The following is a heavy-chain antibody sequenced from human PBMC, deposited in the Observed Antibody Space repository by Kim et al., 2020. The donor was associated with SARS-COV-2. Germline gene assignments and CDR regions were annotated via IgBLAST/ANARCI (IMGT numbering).Heavy chain of an antibody. CDR3: ARGPITMVRGHLYYYYYGMDV. Sequence: SETLSLTCAVYGGSFSGYYWSWIRQPPGKGLEWIGEINHSGSTNYNPSLKSRVTISVDTSKNQFSLKLSSVTAADTAVYYCARGPITMVRGHLYYYYYGMDVWGQGTTVTVSS. J-gene: IGHJ6*02. D-gene: IGHD3-10*01. CDR1: GGSFSGYY. V-gene: IGHV4-34*01. CDR2: INHSGST.